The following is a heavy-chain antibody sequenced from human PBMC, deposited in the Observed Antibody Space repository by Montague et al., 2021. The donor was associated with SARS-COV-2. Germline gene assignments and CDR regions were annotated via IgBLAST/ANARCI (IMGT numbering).Heavy chain of an antibody. V-gene: IGHV4-59*02. Sequence: SETLSLTCTVSGGSVSSYYWSWIRQSPGKGLQWLGYIYYSGSTDYNPSLKSRVTMSVDTSKNQLSLRLNSVTTADTAVYFCARAGGFYDYWSGYSGSAGFFAPGGQGTLVTVPS. D-gene: IGHD3-3*01. J-gene: IGHJ5*02. CDR1: GGSVSSYY. CDR2: IYYSGST. CDR3: ARAGGFYDYWSGYSGSAGFFAP.